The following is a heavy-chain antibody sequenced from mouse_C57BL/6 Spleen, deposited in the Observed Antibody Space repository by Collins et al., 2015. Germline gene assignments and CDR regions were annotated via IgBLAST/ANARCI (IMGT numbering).Heavy chain of an antibody. J-gene: IGHJ1*01. CDR2: IRNKANGYTT. Sequence: EVKLVESGGGLVQPGGSLRLSCATSGFTFTDYYMSWVRQPPGKALEWLGFIRNKANGYTTEYSASVKGRFTISRDNSQSILYLQMNTLRAEDSATYYCARDTNDGIYWYFDDWGAGTTVTVSS. V-gene: IGHV7-3*02. CDR1: GFTFTDYY. D-gene: IGHD2-1*01. CDR3: ARDTNDGIYWYFDD.